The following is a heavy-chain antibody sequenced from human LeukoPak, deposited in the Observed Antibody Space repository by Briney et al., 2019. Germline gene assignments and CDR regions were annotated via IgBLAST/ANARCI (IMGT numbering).Heavy chain of an antibody. D-gene: IGHD6-19*01. J-gene: IGHJ4*02. CDR2: INPNSGDT. Sequence: GASVKVSCKASGYTFTGYYMRWVRQAPGQGLEWMGWINPNSGDTNYAQKFQGRVTMTRDTSISTAYMELSGLRSDDTAVYYCATGIAVAATTYWGQGTLVTVSS. CDR3: ATGIAVAATTY. CDR1: GYTFTGYY. V-gene: IGHV1-2*02.